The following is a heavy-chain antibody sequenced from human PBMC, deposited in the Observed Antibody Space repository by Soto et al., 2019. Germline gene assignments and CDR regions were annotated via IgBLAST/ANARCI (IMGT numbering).Heavy chain of an antibody. Sequence: SETLSLTCAVSGGSISTGGYSWCWIRQPPGKGLEWIGYIHHSGSTYYNPSLKSRVTISVDTSKNQFSLKLSSVTAADTAVYYCDGVGAVGRLDVWGQGTPVTVSS. CDR3: DGVGAVGRLDV. J-gene: IGHJ6*02. D-gene: IGHD1-26*01. CDR2: IHHSGST. V-gene: IGHV4-30-2*01. CDR1: GGSISTGGYS.